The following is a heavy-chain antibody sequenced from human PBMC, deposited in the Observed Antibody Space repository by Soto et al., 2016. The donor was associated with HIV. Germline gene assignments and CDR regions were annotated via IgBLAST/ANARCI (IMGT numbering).Heavy chain of an antibody. CDR2: ISNSGGTT. Sequence: EVQLLESGGGLVHPRGSLRLSCAASKFTFSTYAMSWVRQAPGKGLEWVSTISNSGGTTYYADSVKGRFTISRDNSKNTLYLQMNSLRADDTAVYHCTKDRGTMVRGVTLYYYYYGMDVWGQGTTVTVSS. J-gene: IGHJ6*02. D-gene: IGHD3-10*01. CDR3: TKDRGTMVRGVTLYYYYYGMDV. V-gene: IGHV3-23*01. CDR1: KFTFSTYA.